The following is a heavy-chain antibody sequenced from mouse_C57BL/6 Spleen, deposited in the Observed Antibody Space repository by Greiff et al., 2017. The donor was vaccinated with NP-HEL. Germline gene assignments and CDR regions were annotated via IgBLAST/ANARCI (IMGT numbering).Heavy chain of an antibody. V-gene: IGHV1-80*01. Sequence: VQLQQSGAELVKPGASVKISCKASGYAFSSYWMNWVKQRPGKGLEWIGQIYPGDGDTNYNGKFKGQATLTAGKSSSTAYMQLSSLTSVDSAVYFCARLSGYDGLAWFAYWGQGTLVTVSA. CDR2: IYPGDGDT. J-gene: IGHJ3*01. CDR3: ARLSGYDGLAWFAY. CDR1: GYAFSSYW. D-gene: IGHD2-2*01.